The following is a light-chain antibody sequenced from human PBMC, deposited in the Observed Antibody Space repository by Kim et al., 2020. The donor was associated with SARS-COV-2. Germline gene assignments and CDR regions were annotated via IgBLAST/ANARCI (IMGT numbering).Light chain of an antibody. CDR1: NIGSKS. J-gene: IGLJ3*02. CDR2: YDS. CDR3: QVWDSSSDHWV. V-gene: IGLV3-21*04. Sequence: SYELTQPPSVSVAPGKTARITCGGNNIGSKSVHWYQQKPGQAPVLVIYYDSDRPSGIPERFSGSNSGNTATLTISRVEAGDEADHYRQVWDSSSDHWVFG.